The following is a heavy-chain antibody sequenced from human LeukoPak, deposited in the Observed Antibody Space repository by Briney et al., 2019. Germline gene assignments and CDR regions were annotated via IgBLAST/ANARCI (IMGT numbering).Heavy chain of an antibody. CDR2: ISSSSSYI. CDR3: ARDGSYSSSWYFDY. D-gene: IGHD6-13*01. J-gene: IGHJ4*02. V-gene: IGHV3-21*01. Sequence: PGGSLRLSCAPSGFTFSSYSMNWVREAPGKELEWVSSISSSSSYIYYADSVKGRFTISRDNAKNSLYLQMNSLRAEDTAVYYCARDGSYSSSWYFDYWGQGTLVTVSS. CDR1: GFTFSSYS.